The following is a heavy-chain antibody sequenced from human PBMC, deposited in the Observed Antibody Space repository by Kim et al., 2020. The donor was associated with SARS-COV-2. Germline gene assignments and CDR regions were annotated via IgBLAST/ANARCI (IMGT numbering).Heavy chain of an antibody. J-gene: IGHJ4*02. V-gene: IGHV1-3*01. CDR3: ARDMNPTVYDY. CDR1: GYTFKNYP. D-gene: IGHD4-4*01. CDR2: VNAANDKT. Sequence: ASAKVSCKASGYTFKNYPIHWLRQAPGQRLEWMGWVNAANDKTKYSQKLQGRVTITRDTSANTAYMDLSSLTSEDTAIYYCARDMNPTVYDYWGQGTLVT.